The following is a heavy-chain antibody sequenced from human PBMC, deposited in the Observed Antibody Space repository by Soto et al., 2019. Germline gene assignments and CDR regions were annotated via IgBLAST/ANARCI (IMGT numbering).Heavy chain of an antibody. D-gene: IGHD2-2*01. CDR1: GFTFINYA. Sequence: EVQLLESGGGLVQPGGSLRLSCVGSGFTFINYAMNWVRQTPGKGLEWVSGISGGGDRTFDADSVKGRFTISRDNSKNTVNLKMNSLRADDTAVYYCARKVLGSTSRPDWWYFDLWCRGTLVTVSS. CDR2: ISGGGDRT. CDR3: ARKVLGSTSRPDWWYFDL. V-gene: IGHV3-23*01. J-gene: IGHJ2*01.